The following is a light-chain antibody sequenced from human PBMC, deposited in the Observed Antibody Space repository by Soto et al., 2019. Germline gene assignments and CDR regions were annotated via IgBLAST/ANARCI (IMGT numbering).Light chain of an antibody. CDR2: KAS. CDR1: QTISSW. Sequence: DIQMTQPSSTLSGSVGDRVTITCRASQTISSWLAWYQQKPGKAPKLLIYKASTLKSGVPSRFSGSGSGTEFTLTISSLQPDYFATYYCQHDNSYSEAFGQGTKVELK. J-gene: IGKJ1*01. V-gene: IGKV1-5*03. CDR3: QHDNSYSEA.